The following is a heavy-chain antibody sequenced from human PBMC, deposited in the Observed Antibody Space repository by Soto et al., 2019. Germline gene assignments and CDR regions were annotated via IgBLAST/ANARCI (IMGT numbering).Heavy chain of an antibody. CDR2: ISSSGSTI. CDR3: ASSTYDILTGLYDNYFDY. D-gene: IGHD3-9*01. Sequence: PGGSLRLSCAASGFTFSSYEMNWVRQAPGKGLEWVSYISSSGSTIYYADSVKGRFTISRDNAKNSLCLQMNSLRAEDTTVYYCASSTYDILTGLYDNYFDYWGQGTLVTVSP. J-gene: IGHJ4*02. CDR1: GFTFSSYE. V-gene: IGHV3-48*03.